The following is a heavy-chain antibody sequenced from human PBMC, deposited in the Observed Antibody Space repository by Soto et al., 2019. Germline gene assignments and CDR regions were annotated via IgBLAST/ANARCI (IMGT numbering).Heavy chain of an antibody. D-gene: IGHD2-2*01. Sequence: GGSLRLSCSSSAVTMIGYTMHWVRPAPGKGLEWVSAISGSGGSTYYADSVKGRFTISRDNSKNTLYLQMNSLRAEDTAVYYCAKDRCSSTSCYYWFDPWGQGTLVTVSS. CDR3: AKDRCSSTSCYYWFDP. CDR2: ISGSGGST. CDR1: AVTMIGYT. V-gene: IGHV3-23*01. J-gene: IGHJ5*02.